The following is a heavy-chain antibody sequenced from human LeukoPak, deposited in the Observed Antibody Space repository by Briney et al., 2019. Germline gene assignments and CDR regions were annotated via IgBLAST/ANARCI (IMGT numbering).Heavy chain of an antibody. Sequence: GGSLRLSCAASGFTFNTHRMHWVRQAPGKGLLWVSHINSDGSSTDYADSVKGRFTISRDNARNTLYLQMNSLRVEDTAVYYCVRAGGYSYGSGGYWGQGTLVTVSS. CDR3: VRAGGYSYGSGGY. CDR2: INSDGSST. J-gene: IGHJ4*02. CDR1: GFTFNTHR. V-gene: IGHV3-74*01. D-gene: IGHD5-18*01.